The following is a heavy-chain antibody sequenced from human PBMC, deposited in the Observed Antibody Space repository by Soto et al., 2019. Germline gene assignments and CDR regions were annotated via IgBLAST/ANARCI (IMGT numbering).Heavy chain of an antibody. D-gene: IGHD6-6*01. CDR2: INPNSGGT. Sequence: ASVKVSCTASGYTFTVYYMHCLRQAPGQGLEWMGWINPNSGGTNYAQKFQGRVTMTRDTSISTAYMELSRLRSEDMAVYYCASLSSIAAPVWGQGTLVTVSS. CDR3: ASLSSIAAPV. CDR1: GYTFTVYY. J-gene: IGHJ4*02. V-gene: IGHV1-2*02.